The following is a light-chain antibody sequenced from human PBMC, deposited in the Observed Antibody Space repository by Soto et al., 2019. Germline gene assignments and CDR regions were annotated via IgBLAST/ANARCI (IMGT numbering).Light chain of an antibody. CDR3: TSYSSSSARV. CDR2: GVS. CDR1: SSDVGGYNY. V-gene: IGLV2-14*01. J-gene: IGLJ3*02. Sequence: QSALTQPASVSGSPGQSITISCTGTSSDVGGYNYVSWYQQHPGKVPKLMIYGVSNRPSGVSNRFSGSKSGNTASLTISGLQAEDEADYYCTSYSSSSARVFGGGTQLTVL.